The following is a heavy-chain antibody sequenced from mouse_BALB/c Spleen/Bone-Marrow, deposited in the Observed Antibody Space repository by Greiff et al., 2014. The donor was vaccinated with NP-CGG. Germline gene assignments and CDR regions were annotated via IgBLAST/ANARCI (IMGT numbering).Heavy chain of an antibody. CDR2: IAPGSGST. Sequence: DLVKPGASVKLSCKASGYTFTSYWINWIKQRPGQGLERIGRIAPGSGSTYYNEMFKGKATLTVDTSSSTACIQLSSLSSEDSAVYFCARGYGNSAWFAYWGQGTLVTVSA. V-gene: IGHV1S41*01. CDR3: ARGYGNSAWFAY. D-gene: IGHD2-10*02. CDR1: GYTFTSYW. J-gene: IGHJ3*01.